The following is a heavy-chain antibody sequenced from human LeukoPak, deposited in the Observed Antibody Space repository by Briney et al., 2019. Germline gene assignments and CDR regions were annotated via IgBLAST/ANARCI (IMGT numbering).Heavy chain of an antibody. J-gene: IGHJ4*02. D-gene: IGHD2-2*01. CDR2: IKQDGTEE. CDR1: VFTFSDYW. CDR3: VRGPYALF. V-gene: IGHV3-7*01. Sequence: PGGSLRLSCAASVFTFSDYWLSWVRQAPGKGLEWVANIKQDGTEENYVDSVKGRFTISRDNARNSLYLQMNSLRAEDTAVYYCVRGPYALFWGQGTLVSVSS.